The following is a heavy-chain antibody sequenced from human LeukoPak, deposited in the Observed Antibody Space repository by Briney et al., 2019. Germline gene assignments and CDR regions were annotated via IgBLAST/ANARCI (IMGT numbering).Heavy chain of an antibody. CDR3: ARQGYGDEPYYFDY. CDR2: IYYSGST. CDR1: GGSIISYY. V-gene: IGHV4-59*08. D-gene: IGHD4-17*01. J-gene: IGHJ4*02. Sequence: NPSETLSLTCTVSGGSIISYYWSWIRQPPGKGLEWIGYIYYSGSTNYNPSLKSRVTISVDTSKNQFSLKLSSVTAAYTAVYYCARQGYGDEPYYFDYWGQGTPVTVSS.